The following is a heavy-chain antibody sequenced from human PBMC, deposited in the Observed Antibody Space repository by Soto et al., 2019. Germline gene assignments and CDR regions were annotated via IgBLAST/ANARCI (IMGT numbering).Heavy chain of an antibody. Sequence: QITLEESGPTLLKPTQTLTLTCTFSGFSLTTEGVAVAWARQSPGKAPEWLAVIFWDDDKRFNPSLSSRLTITKDTSKSQVFLTLTRVDPVDAATYFCDPSSCDSRTFSVDSWGPGTLVTVSS. J-gene: IGHJ4*02. CDR2: IFWDDDK. CDR1: GFSLTTEGVA. CDR3: DPSSCDSRTFSVDS. V-gene: IGHV2-5*02. D-gene: IGHD3-22*01.